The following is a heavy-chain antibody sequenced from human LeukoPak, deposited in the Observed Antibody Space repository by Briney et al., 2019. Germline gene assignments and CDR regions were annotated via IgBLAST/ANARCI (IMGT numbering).Heavy chain of an antibody. J-gene: IGHJ4*02. CDR1: GFKFSAFS. D-gene: IGHD3-16*01. CDR2: ISSTSSAI. Sequence: GGSLRLSCTASGFKFSAFSMNWARQAPGKGLEWLSYISSTSSAIYYADSVKGRFTISRDNAKNSLYLQMDSLRAEDTAIYYCARVIGSYGDSAYWGQGTLVTVSS. V-gene: IGHV3-48*04. CDR3: ARVIGSYGDSAY.